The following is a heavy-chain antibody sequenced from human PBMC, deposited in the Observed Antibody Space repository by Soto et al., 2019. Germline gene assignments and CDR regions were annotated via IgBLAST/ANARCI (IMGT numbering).Heavy chain of an antibody. V-gene: IGHV4-30-4*01. CDR1: DGSISSGDYY. Sequence: PSETLSLTCTVYDGSISSGDYYWSWILQPPGKGLEWIGYIYYSGSTYYNPSLKSRVTISVDTSKNQFSLKLSSVTAADTAVYYCDSNSYRYNFYYYRGQGTLVTVSS. CDR3: DSNSYRYNFYYY. D-gene: IGHD1-1*01. CDR2: IYYSGST. J-gene: IGHJ4*02.